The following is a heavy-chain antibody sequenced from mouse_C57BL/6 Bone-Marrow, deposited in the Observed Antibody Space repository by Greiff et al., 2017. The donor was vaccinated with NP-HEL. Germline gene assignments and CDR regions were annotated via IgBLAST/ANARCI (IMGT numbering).Heavy chain of an antibody. CDR1: GYTFTSYW. CDR3: ARRWLLRWYFDV. V-gene: IGHV1-69*01. D-gene: IGHD2-3*01. J-gene: IGHJ1*03. Sequence: QVQLQQPGAELVMPGASVKLSCKASGYTFTSYWMHWVKQRPGQGLEWIGEIDPSDSYTNYNQKFKGKSTLTVDKSSSTAYMQLSSLTSEDSAVYYCARRWLLRWYFDVWGTGTTVTVSS. CDR2: IDPSDSYT.